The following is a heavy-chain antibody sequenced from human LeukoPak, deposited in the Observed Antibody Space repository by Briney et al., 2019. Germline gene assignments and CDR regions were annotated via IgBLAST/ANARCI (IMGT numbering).Heavy chain of an antibody. Sequence: SVKVSCKASGGTLSSYAISWVRQAPGQGLEWMGRIIPILGIANYAQKFQGRVTITADKSTSTAYMELSSLRSEDTAVYYCASLDYGDGGYWGQGTLVTVSS. CDR2: IIPILGIA. D-gene: IGHD4-17*01. V-gene: IGHV1-69*04. CDR3: ASLDYGDGGY. J-gene: IGHJ4*02. CDR1: GGTLSSYA.